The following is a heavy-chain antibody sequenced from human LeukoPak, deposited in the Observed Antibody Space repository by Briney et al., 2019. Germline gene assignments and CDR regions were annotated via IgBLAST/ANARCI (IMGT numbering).Heavy chain of an antibody. D-gene: IGHD2-15*01. J-gene: IGHJ4*02. Sequence: GGSLRLSCAASGFTFSSYGMSWVRQAPGKGLEWVSSISGSGGSTSYADSVKGRFTISRDISTNTLYLQMNSLRAEDTAMYYCAKGCSDTCYRFDCWGQGTLVTVPS. CDR2: ISGSGGST. V-gene: IGHV3-23*01. CDR1: GFTFSSYG. CDR3: AKGCSDTCYRFDC.